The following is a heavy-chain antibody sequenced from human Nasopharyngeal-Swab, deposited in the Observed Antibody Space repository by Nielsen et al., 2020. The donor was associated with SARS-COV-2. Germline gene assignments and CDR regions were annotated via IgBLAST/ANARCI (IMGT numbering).Heavy chain of an antibody. CDR2: IYYSGST. Sequence: LRLSCTVSGGSFSSAGYFWTWIRQHPGKGLEWIGYIYYSGSTYYNPSLKSRVTISVDTSKNHLSLKLSSVTAADTAVYFCARSMYCSSTSCRYYFDYWGQGTLVTVSS. CDR3: ARSMYCSSTSCRYYFDY. V-gene: IGHV4-31*03. J-gene: IGHJ4*02. CDR1: GGSFSSAGYF. D-gene: IGHD2-2*01.